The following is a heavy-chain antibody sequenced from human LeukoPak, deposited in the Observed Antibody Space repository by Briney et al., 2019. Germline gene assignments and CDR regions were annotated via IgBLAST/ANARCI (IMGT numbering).Heavy chain of an antibody. J-gene: IGHJ5*02. V-gene: IGHV4-4*07. CDR3: ARDIPGTAAAGTAGWFEP. CDR1: GGSISSYY. CDR2: IYTSGST. Sequence: PSETLSLTCTVSGGSISSYYWSWLRQPAGKGLEWIARIYTSGSTNYNPPLKSRVTMSVDPSKHQFSLKLSSVTDADTAVYYCARDIPGTAAAGTAGWFEPWGQGTLVTVSS. D-gene: IGHD6-13*01.